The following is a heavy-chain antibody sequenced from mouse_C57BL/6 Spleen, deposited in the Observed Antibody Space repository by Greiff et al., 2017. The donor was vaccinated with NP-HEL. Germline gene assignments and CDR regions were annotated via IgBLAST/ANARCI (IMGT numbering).Heavy chain of an antibody. CDR1: GYTFTSYW. Sequence: VQLQQPGAELVRPGPSVKLSCKASGYTFTSYWMHWVKQRPGQGLEWIGVIDPSDSYTNYNQKFKGKATLTVDTSSSTAYMQLSSLTSEDSAVYYCARYYGSSPYYFDYWGQGTTLTVSS. J-gene: IGHJ2*01. D-gene: IGHD1-1*01. CDR2: IDPSDSYT. CDR3: ARYYGSSPYYFDY. V-gene: IGHV1-59*01.